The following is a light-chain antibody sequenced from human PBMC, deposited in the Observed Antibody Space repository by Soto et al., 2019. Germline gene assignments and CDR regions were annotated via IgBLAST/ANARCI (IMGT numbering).Light chain of an antibody. V-gene: IGKV3-20*01. CDR3: QQYGSLPGT. Sequence: PGERATLSCRTSQSVRSNSLAWYQHKPGQAPRLLIYGASSRATDIPDRFSGSGSGTDFTLTISRLEPEDLGLYYCQQYGSLPGTFGRGTKLEIK. CDR2: GAS. J-gene: IGKJ2*01. CDR1: QSVRSNS.